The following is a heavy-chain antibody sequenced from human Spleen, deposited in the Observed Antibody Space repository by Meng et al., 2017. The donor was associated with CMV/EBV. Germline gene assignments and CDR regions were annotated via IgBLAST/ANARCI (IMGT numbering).Heavy chain of an antibody. CDR3: ARDLGLPAAIQYYYHNYGMDV. CDR2: IYSAGNT. CDR1: GFTVETNY. Sequence: GGSLRLSCAASGFTVETNYMSWVRQAPGKGLEWVSNIYSAGNTYYADSVKGRFTISRDNSKNTLSLQMNSLRVEDTAVYYCARDLGLPAAIQYYYHNYGMDVWGQGITVTVSS. J-gene: IGHJ6*02. D-gene: IGHD2-2*01. V-gene: IGHV3-66*02.